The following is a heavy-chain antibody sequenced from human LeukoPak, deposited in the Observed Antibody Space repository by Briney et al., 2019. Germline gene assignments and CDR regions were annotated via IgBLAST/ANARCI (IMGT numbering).Heavy chain of an antibody. Sequence: SETLSLTCDVSDYSFSGSHWWGWIRQPPGKGLEWIGHFYYSGSSYYDPSLKSRVTMSVDTSKNQFSLKLISVTAVDTAVYYCARRAAIENYFDYWGQGTLVTVSS. CDR1: DYSFSGSHW. J-gene: IGHJ4*02. V-gene: IGHV4-28*01. CDR3: ARRAAIENYFDY. CDR2: FYYSGSS. D-gene: IGHD2-21*01.